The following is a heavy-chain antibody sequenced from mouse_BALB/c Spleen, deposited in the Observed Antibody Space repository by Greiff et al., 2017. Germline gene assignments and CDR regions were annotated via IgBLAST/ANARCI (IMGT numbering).Heavy chain of an antibody. CDR2: ISSGSSTI. Sequence: EVKLQESGGGLVQPGGSRKLSCAASGFTFSSFGMHWVRQAPEKGLEWVAYISSGSSTIYYADTVKGRFTISRDNPKNTLFLQMTSLRSEDTALYYCARSRDYRGFAYWGQGTLVTVSA. CDR3: ARSRDYRGFAY. J-gene: IGHJ3*01. V-gene: IGHV5-17*02. D-gene: IGHD2-4*01. CDR1: GFTFSSFG.